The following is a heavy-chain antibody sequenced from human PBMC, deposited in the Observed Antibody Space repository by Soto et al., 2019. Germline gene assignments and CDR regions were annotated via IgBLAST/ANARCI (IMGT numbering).Heavy chain of an antibody. Sequence: QVQLVQSGAEVRKPGASVTVSCRSSGDSFNDYYIHWVRQAPGQGFEWMGWINPNGGVTKYAQKFQGWVSMTRDTSISTVYMQQTRLRSDDTAVYYCARESGGATATLDYYYFYMDVWGTGTTVTVSS. D-gene: IGHD5-12*01. CDR3: ARESGGATATLDYYYFYMDV. J-gene: IGHJ6*03. CDR2: INPNGGVT. V-gene: IGHV1-2*04. CDR1: GDSFNDYY.